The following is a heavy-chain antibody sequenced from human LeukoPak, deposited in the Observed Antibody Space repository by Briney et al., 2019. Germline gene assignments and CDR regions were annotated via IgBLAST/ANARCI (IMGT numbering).Heavy chain of an antibody. D-gene: IGHD2-2*01. CDR1: GFNFMQYG. V-gene: IGHV3-23*05. J-gene: IGHJ4*02. Sequence: GGSLRLSCVGAGFNFMQYGMMWVRQAPGKGLEWVSTIHPSGINTHHADSVKGRFTISRDNSKNTLYLQMNSLRVEDTAIYYCARDPSTLLPTDDSWGQGTLVAVSS. CDR3: ARDPSTLLPTDDS. CDR2: IHPSGINT.